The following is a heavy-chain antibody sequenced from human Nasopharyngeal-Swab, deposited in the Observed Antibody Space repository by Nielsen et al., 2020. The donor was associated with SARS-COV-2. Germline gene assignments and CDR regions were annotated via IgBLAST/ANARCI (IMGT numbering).Heavy chain of an antibody. CDR2: ISFSGGGT. CDR3: AKGFLEWLIHGNALDV. Sequence: GGSLRLSCAASGFSFSSYWMSWVRQAPGKGLQWVATISFSGGGTYYADSVKGRFIISRDNSQNTLFLQMSSLTAEDTANYYCAKGFLEWLIHGNALDVWGQGTTVTVSS. V-gene: IGHV3-23*01. CDR1: GFSFSSYW. D-gene: IGHD3-3*01. J-gene: IGHJ6*02.